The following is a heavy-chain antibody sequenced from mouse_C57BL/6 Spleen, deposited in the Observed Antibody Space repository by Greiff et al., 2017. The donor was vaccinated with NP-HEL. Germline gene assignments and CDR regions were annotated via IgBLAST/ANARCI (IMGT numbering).Heavy chain of an antibody. CDR1: GFTFSSYA. Sequence: EVKVVESGEGLVKPGGSLKLSCAASGFTFSSYAMSWVRQTPEKRLEWVAYISSGGYYIYYADTVKGRFTISRDNARNTLYLQMSSLKSEDTAMYYCTRDPGHYAMDYWGQGTSVTVSS. V-gene: IGHV5-9-1*02. CDR2: ISSGGYYI. CDR3: TRDPGHYAMDY. J-gene: IGHJ4*01.